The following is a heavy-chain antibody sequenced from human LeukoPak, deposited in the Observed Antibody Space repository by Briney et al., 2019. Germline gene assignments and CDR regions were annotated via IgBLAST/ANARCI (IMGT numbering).Heavy chain of an antibody. V-gene: IGHV4-59*01. J-gene: IGHJ4*02. CDR3: ARGVDYYGSGSYPTLGY. CDR2: IYYSGST. CDR1: GGSISSYY. D-gene: IGHD3-10*01. Sequence: KPSETLSLTCTVSGGSISSYYWSWIRQPPGKGLEWIGYIYYSGSTNYNPSLKSRVTISVDTSKNQFSLKLSSVTAADTAVYYCARGVDYYGSGSYPTLGYWGQGTLVTVSS.